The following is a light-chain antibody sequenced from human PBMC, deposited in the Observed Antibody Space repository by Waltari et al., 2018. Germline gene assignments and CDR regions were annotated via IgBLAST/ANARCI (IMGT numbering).Light chain of an antibody. CDR3: QQRSNWPPMYT. CDR2: DAS. CDR1: QSVSSY. J-gene: IGKJ2*01. Sequence: EIVLTQSPATLSLSPGERATLSCRASQSVSSYLAWYQQKPGQAPRLLIYDASNRATGIPAMFSGSGSGTDFTLTISSLEPEDFAVYYCQQRSNWPPMYTFGQGTKLES. V-gene: IGKV3-11*01.